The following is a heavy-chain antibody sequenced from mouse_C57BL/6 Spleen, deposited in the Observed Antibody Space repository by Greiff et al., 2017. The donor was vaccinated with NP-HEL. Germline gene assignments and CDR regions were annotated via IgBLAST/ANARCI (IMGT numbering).Heavy chain of an antibody. J-gene: IGHJ1*03. CDR2: IYPRSGNT. D-gene: IGHD2-1*01. V-gene: IGHV1-81*01. CDR1: GYTFTSYG. CDR3: ARGGNYEYFDV. Sequence: QVQLQQSGAELARPGASVKLSCKASGYTFTSYGISWVKQRTGQGLEWIGEIYPRSGNTYYNEKFKGKATLTADKSSSTAYMELRSLTSEDSAVYFCARGGNYEYFDVWGTGTTVTVSS.